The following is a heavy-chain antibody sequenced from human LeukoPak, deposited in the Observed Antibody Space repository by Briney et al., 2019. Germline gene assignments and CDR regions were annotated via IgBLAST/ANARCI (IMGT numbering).Heavy chain of an antibody. V-gene: IGHV3-9*01. J-gene: IGHJ6*02. Sequence: GGSLRLSCAASGFTFDDYAMHWVRQAPGKGLEWVSGISWNSGSIGYADSVKGRFTISRDNAKNSLYLQMNSLRAEDTALYYCAKAVGSVLVYGMDVWGQGTTVTVSS. CDR2: ISWNSGSI. CDR3: AKAVGSVLVYGMDV. D-gene: IGHD3-10*01. CDR1: GFTFDDYA.